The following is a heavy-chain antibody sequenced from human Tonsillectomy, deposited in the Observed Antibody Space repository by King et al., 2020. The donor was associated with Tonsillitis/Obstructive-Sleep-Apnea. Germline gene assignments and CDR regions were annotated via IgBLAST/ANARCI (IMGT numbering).Heavy chain of an antibody. Sequence: AQLVQSAAEVKKPGESLRISCEGSGYSFTSYWITWVRQMPGKGLEWMGRIDPIDSYTNYRPSFQGHVTISADKSISTAYLQWSSLKASDTAMYYCARVDCSSASCYSENCFDLWGQDTLVTVSS. D-gene: IGHD2-2*01. J-gene: IGHJ5*02. CDR2: IDPIDSYT. CDR3: ARVDCSSASCYSENCFDL. V-gene: IGHV5-10-1*03. CDR1: GYSFTSYW.